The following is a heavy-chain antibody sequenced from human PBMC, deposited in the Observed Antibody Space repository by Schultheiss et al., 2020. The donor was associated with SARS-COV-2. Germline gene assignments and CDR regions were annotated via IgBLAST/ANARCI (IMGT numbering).Heavy chain of an antibody. CDR1: GGTFSSYA. D-gene: IGHD6-25*01. V-gene: IGHV1-8*02. J-gene: IGHJ6*02. CDR2: MNPNSGNT. CDR3: ARGRGSYYYYYGMDV. Sequence: ASVKVSCKASGGTFSSYAINWVRQATGQGLEWMGWMNPNSGNTGYAQKFQGRVTMTRNTSISTAYMELSSLRSEDTAVYYCARGRGSYYYYYGMDVWGQGTTVTVSS.